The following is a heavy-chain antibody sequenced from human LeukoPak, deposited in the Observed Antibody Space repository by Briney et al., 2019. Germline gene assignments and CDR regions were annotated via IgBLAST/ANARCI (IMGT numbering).Heavy chain of an antibody. CDR1: GGSISSSSYY. CDR3: ARGWQLVRRPFDY. D-gene: IGHD6-13*01. Sequence: SETLSLTCTVSGGSISSSSYYWGWIRQPPGKGLEWIGSIYYSGSTYYNPSLKSRVTISVDTSKNQFSLKLSSVTAADTAVYYCARGWQLVRRPFDYWGQGTLVTVSS. J-gene: IGHJ4*02. CDR2: IYYSGST. V-gene: IGHV4-39*01.